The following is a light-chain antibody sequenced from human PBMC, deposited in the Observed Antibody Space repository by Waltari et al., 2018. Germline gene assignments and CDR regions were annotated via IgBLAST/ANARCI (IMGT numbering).Light chain of an antibody. CDR1: GSDAGTSVY. V-gene: IGLV2-14*03. CDR2: DVT. CDR3: TLQALDGVVL. Sequence: QSALTQPASVSGSPGRSHTIPCSAIGSDAGTSVYAAAHQHHPGNAPQVISYDVTNGPARVSDRYGASKSAIAASLTITGSQPEEEFDYYCTLQALDGVVLFGGGPKLTVL. J-gene: IGLJ2*01.